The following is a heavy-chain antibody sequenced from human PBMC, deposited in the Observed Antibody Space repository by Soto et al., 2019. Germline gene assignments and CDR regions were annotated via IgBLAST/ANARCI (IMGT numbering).Heavy chain of an antibody. Sequence: QVQLVQSGAEVKKPGSSVKVSCKASGGTFSSYAISWVRQAPGQGHEWMGGIIPIFGTANYEQKFQGRVTITADESTNKAYMELSSLKSENTAVYYCARERGRCSSSSFYTEYCYGMDVWGQGTTVTVSS. J-gene: IGHJ6*02. V-gene: IGHV1-69*01. CDR2: IIPIFGTA. D-gene: IGHD2-2*02. CDR3: ARERGRCSSSSFYTEYCYGMDV. CDR1: GGTFSSYA.